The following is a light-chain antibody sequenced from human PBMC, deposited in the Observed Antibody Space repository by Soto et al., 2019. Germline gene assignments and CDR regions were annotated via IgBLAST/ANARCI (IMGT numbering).Light chain of an antibody. Sequence: HCVLTQPPSASGTPGQRVTISCSGGSSNIGTNAVNWYQQLPGTAPKLLIYNNNQRPSGVPDRFSGSKSGTSASLAISGLQSEDEADYYCAAWDDSLNGYVFGTGTKLTVL. J-gene: IGLJ1*01. CDR3: AAWDDSLNGYV. CDR1: SSNIGTNA. V-gene: IGLV1-44*01. CDR2: NNN.